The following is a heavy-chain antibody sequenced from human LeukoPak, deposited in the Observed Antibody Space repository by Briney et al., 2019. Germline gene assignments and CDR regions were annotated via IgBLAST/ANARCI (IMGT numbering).Heavy chain of an antibody. CDR2: IYYSGST. V-gene: IGHV4-39*01. D-gene: IGHD1-26*01. J-gene: IGHJ4*02. CDR1: GGSFSSSSYY. CDR3: ARHKASGSYYPYYFDY. Sequence: SETLSLTCTVSGGSFSSSSYYWGWIRQPPGKGLEWIGSIYYSGSTYYNPSLKSRVTISVDTSKNQFSLKLNSVTAVDTAVYYCARHKASGSYYPYYFDYWGQGTLVTVSS.